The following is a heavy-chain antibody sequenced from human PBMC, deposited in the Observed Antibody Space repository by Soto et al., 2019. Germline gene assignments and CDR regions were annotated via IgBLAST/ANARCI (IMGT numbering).Heavy chain of an antibody. D-gene: IGHD3-22*01. V-gene: IGHV4-30-2*01. J-gene: IGHJ4*02. CDR1: GGSISSGDFS. Sequence: SETLSLTCAVSGGSISSGDFSWNWIRQPPGKGLEYIGYIYYGGSTYYNTSLQSRVTMSVDRSRNQFSLKLNSVTAADTAVYYCARVRREYDNSGPVDYWGQGTLVTVSS. CDR2: IYYGGST. CDR3: ARVRREYDNSGPVDY.